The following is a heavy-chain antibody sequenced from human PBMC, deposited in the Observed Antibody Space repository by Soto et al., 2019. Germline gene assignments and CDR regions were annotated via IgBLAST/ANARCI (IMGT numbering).Heavy chain of an antibody. CDR2: IYYSGST. CDR1: GGSISSYY. D-gene: IGHD3-3*01. Sequence: SETLSLTCTVAGGSISSYYWSWIRQPPGKGLEWIGYIYYSGSTNYNPSLKSRVTISVDTSKNQFSLKLSSVTAADTAVYYCARRSSNYDFWSGYQFDYWGQGTLVTVSS. V-gene: IGHV4-59*08. CDR3: ARRSSNYDFWSGYQFDY. J-gene: IGHJ4*02.